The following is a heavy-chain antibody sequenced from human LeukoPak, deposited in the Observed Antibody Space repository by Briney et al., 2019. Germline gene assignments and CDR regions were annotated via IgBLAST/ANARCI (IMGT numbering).Heavy chain of an antibody. V-gene: IGHV1-2*02. CDR2: INPNSDGT. CDR3: ARADRLDGGPYLIGP. J-gene: IGHJ5*02. Sequence: GASVKVSCKTSGYSFTDYYMHWVRQAPGQGLEWMGWINPNSDGTSSAQKFQGRVTMTRDTSITTVYMEVSWLTSDDTAIYYCARADRLDGGPYLIGPWGQGTLVTVSS. CDR1: GYSFTDYY. D-gene: IGHD2-21*01.